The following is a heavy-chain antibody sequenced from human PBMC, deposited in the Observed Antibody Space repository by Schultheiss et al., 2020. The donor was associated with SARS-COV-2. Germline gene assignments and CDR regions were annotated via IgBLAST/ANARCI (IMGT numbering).Heavy chain of an antibody. Sequence: GESLKISCAASGFTFSSYSMNWVRQAPGKGLEWVSSISSSSSYIYYADSVKGRFTISRDNAKNSLYLQMNSLRAEDTAVYYCARNDLWGGSYYLDVWGKGTTVTVSS. V-gene: IGHV3-21*04. CDR3: ARNDLWGGSYYLDV. CDR1: GFTFSSYS. D-gene: IGHD3-3*01. J-gene: IGHJ6*03. CDR2: ISSSSSYI.